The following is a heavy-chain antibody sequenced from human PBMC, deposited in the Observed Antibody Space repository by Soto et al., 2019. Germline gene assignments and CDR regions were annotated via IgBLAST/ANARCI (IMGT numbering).Heavy chain of an antibody. Sequence: SQTLSLTCAISGDSVSSNSAAWSWIRQSPSRGLEWLGRTYYRSKWYNDYAVSVKSRITINPDTSKNQFSLQLNSVTPEDTAVYYCARGGIAAAGSHDAFDIWGQGTMVTVSS. CDR2: TYYRSKWYN. CDR3: ARGGIAAAGSHDAFDI. CDR1: GDSVSSNSAA. V-gene: IGHV6-1*01. J-gene: IGHJ3*02. D-gene: IGHD6-13*01.